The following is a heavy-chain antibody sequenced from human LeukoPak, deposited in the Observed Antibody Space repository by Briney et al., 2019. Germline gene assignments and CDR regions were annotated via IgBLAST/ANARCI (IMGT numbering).Heavy chain of an antibody. J-gene: IGHJ4*02. V-gene: IGHV1-2*02. CDR1: GYTCTGYY. CDR2: INPNSGDT. Sequence: ASVKVSCKASGYTCTGYYMHWVRQAPGQGLEWMGWINPNSGDTNYAQKFQGRVTMTRDTSISAAYMELSGLRSDDTAVYYCASARWSGQSADFDYWGQGTLVTVSS. D-gene: IGHD2-15*01. CDR3: ASARWSGQSADFDY.